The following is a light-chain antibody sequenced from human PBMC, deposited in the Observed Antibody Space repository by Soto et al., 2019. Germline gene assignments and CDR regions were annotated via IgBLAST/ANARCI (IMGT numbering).Light chain of an antibody. Sequence: QSALTQPASVSGSPGQSITISCTGSGRSYNLVSWFQQSPGKAPKLIIYEDNKRPSGVSNRFSGSKSGNTASLTISGLQPEDEADYSCCSYADSTTVVFGGGTKLTVL. CDR2: EDN. V-gene: IGLV2-23*01. J-gene: IGLJ3*02. CDR1: GRSYNL. CDR3: CSYADSTTVV.